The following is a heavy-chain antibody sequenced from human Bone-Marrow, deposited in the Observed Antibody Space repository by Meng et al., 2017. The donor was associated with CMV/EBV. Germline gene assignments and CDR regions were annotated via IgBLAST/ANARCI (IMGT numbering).Heavy chain of an antibody. D-gene: IGHD6-13*01. CDR1: GFTFSNYA. CDR3: VRGGAAADWGGFFDY. V-gene: IGHV3-30-3*01. J-gene: IGHJ4*02. Sequence: GESLKISCAASGFTFSNYAMHWVRQAPGKGLEWVAVISFDGSSKYYADSVKGRFTISRDNSKNTVYMRMNNLRAGDMAVYYCVRGGAAADWGGFFDYWGQGTLDPVSS. CDR2: ISFDGSSK.